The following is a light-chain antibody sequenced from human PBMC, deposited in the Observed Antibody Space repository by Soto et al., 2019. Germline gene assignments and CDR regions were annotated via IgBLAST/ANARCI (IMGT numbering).Light chain of an antibody. J-gene: IGLJ1*01. V-gene: IGLV2-23*01. Sequence: QSVLTQPASGSGSPGQSITISCTGTSSDVGSYNLVPWYQQHPGKAPKLMIYEGSKRPSGVSNRFSGSKSGNTASLTISGLQAEDEADYYCCSYAGSSPYVFGTGTKVTVL. CDR3: CSYAGSSPYV. CDR2: EGS. CDR1: SSDVGSYNL.